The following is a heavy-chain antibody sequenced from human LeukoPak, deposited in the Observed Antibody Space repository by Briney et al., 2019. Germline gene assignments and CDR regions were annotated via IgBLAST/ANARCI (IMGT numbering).Heavy chain of an antibody. CDR2: IYTSGST. J-gene: IGHJ4*02. V-gene: IGHV4-4*07. Sequence: SETLSLTCTVSGGSISSYYWSWLRQPAGKGLEWIGRIYTSGSTNYNPSLKSRVTISVDTSKNQFSLKLRSVTAADTAVYYCAREEEDYYDSSGYYGDWGQGTLVTVSS. CDR1: GGSISSYY. D-gene: IGHD3-22*01. CDR3: AREEEDYYDSSGYYGD.